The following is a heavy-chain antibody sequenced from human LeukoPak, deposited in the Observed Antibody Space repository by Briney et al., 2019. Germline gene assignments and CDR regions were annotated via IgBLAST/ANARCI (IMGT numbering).Heavy chain of an antibody. D-gene: IGHD2-15*01. CDR1: GGSISSSDYH. Sequence: SETLSLTCSVSGGSISSSDYHWGWIRQPPGKGLEWIGNLYYGGSTSYNPSLKSRVTISVDTSTNQFSLKLSSVTAADTAVYYCARLKRYCSVSSCYLNWLDPWGQGTLVTVSS. V-gene: IGHV4-39*01. CDR2: LYYGGST. J-gene: IGHJ5*02. CDR3: ARLKRYCSVSSCYLNWLDP.